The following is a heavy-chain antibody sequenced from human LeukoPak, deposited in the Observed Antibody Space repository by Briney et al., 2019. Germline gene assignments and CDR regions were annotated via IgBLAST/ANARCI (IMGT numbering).Heavy chain of an antibody. J-gene: IGHJ5*02. V-gene: IGHV1-46*01. Sequence: ASVKVSCMASRDTFTNYYVHWVRQAPGQGLEWVAIINPRNGYTRYAQTLQGRVSVAWDTSTATVYMELSSLTSEDTAVYYCARDPFSSDWYSDHLFVPWGQGTLGTVSS. CDR1: RDTFTNYY. CDR2: INPRNGYT. D-gene: IGHD6-13*01. CDR3: ARDPFSSDWYSDHLFVP.